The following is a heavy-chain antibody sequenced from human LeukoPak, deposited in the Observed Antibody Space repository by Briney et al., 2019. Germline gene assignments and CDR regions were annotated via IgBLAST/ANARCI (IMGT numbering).Heavy chain of an antibody. CDR3: AKAARYCTGDNCYSPRTFDA. CDR2: ITTDTGSP. V-gene: IGHV7-4-1*02. CDR1: GYSFNKFA. J-gene: IGHJ3*01. D-gene: IGHD2-8*02. Sequence: KPGASVKVSCKASGYSFNKFAMNWVRQAPGQGLEWMGWITTDTGSPRYAQAFTGRFVFSLDTSVTTAYLRITSLESDDTAIYYCAKAARYCTGDNCYSPRTFDAWGQGTMVTVSS.